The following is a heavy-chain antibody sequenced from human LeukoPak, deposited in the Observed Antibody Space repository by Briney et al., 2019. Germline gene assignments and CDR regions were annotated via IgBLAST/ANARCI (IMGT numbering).Heavy chain of an antibody. CDR2: ISGSGGST. D-gene: IGHD3-3*01. CDR3: AKTPTIFGAESFDY. J-gene: IGHJ4*02. CDR1: GFTFRNFA. V-gene: IGHV3-23*01. Sequence: PGGSLRLSCAASGFTFRNFAMKWVRQAPGKGLEWVSAISGSGGSTYYADSVKGRFTISRDNSKNTLYLQMNSLRAEDTAVYYCAKTPTIFGAESFDYWGQGTLVTVSS.